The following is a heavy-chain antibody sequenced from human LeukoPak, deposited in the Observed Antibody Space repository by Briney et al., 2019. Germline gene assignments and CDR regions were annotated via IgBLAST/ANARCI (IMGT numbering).Heavy chain of an antibody. J-gene: IGHJ4*02. Sequence: GRSLRLSCAASGFTFSSYGMHWVRQAPGKGLEWVAVISYDGSNKYYADSVKGRFTISRDNSKNTLYLQMNSLRAEDTAVYYCAKAYYYDSSGYYCEIDYWGQGTLVTVSS. CDR1: GFTFSSYG. CDR2: ISYDGSNK. D-gene: IGHD3-22*01. V-gene: IGHV3-30*18. CDR3: AKAYYYDSSGYYCEIDY.